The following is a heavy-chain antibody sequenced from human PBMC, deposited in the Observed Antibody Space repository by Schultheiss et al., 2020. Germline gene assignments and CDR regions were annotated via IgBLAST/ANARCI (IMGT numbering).Heavy chain of an antibody. CDR3: ARDYGGNSYYYYGMDV. CDR2: IYHSGST. V-gene: IGHV4-39*01. CDR1: GGSISSSSYY. D-gene: IGHD4-23*01. J-gene: IGHJ6*02. Sequence: SETLSLTCTVSGGSISSSSYYWGWIRQPPGKGLEWIGYIYHSGSTYYNPSLKSRVTISVDTSKNQFSLKLSSVTAADTAVYYCARDYGGNSYYYYGMDVWGQGTTVTVSS.